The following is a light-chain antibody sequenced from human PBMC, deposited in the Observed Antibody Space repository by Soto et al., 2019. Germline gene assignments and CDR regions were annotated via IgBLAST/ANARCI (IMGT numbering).Light chain of an antibody. J-gene: IGKJ3*01. Sequence: EIVLTQSPATLSLSPGERATLSCRASQSVSSYLAWYQQQPGQAPRLLIYDASNRATGIPARFSGSGSGTDFTLTISSLEPEDFAVYYCQQRSNWPLVTFGPGTKVDIK. V-gene: IGKV3-11*01. CDR1: QSVSSY. CDR2: DAS. CDR3: QQRSNWPLVT.